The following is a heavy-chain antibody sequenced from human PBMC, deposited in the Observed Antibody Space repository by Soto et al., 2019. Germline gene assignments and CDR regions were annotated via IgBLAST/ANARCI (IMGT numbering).Heavy chain of an antibody. CDR1: GYTFTSYY. CDR3: ASTSCYVCAFDI. V-gene: IGHV1-46*01. J-gene: IGHJ3*02. CDR2: INPSGGST. Sequence: VKVSCKASGYTFTSYYMHWVRQAPGQGLEWMGIINPSGGSTSYAQKFQGRVTMTRDTSTSTVYMELSSLRSEDTAVYYCASTSCYVCAFDIWGQGTMVTGSS. D-gene: IGHD2-2*01.